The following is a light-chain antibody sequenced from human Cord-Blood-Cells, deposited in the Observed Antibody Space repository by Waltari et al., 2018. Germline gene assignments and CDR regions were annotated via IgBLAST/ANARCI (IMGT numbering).Light chain of an antibody. V-gene: IGKV1-39*01. CDR1: QSISSY. CDR3: QQSYSTPWT. CDR2: AAS. J-gene: IGKJ1*01. Sequence: DTQSTHSPSSLCASIADRATITCRASQSISSYLNWYQQKPGKAPKLLIYAASSLQSGVPSRFSCSGSGTDFTLTISSLQPEDFATYYCQQSYSTPWTFGQGTKVEIK.